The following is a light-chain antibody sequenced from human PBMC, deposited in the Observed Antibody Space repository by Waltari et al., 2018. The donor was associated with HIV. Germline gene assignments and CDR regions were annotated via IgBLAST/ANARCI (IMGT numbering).Light chain of an antibody. Sequence: DIQLTQSPATLSASVGDRVTITCRASQSLSDWLAWYKQEPGKAPKLLIYRRSNLEGGVPLMFSGSGSGTEFTLSISSLQPDDFTTYYSQYYENFSWTFVQGTKV. J-gene: IGKJ1*01. CDR2: RRS. V-gene: IGKV1-5*03. CDR3: QYYENFSWT. CDR1: QSLSDW.